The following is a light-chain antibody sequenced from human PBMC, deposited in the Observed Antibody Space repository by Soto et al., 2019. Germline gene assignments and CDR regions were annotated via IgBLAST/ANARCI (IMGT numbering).Light chain of an antibody. Sequence: DIQMTQSPSTLSGSVGDRVTITCRASQTISSWLAWYQQKPGKAPKLLIYDASTLESGVPSRFSGSGSGTEFALTITSLQPDDFGVYYCQQYKDWPTTFGQGTKVDIK. V-gene: IGKV1-5*01. J-gene: IGKJ1*01. CDR1: QTISSW. CDR3: QQYKDWPTT. CDR2: DAS.